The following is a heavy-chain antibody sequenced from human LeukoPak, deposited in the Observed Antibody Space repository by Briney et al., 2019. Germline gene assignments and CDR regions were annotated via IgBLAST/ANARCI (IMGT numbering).Heavy chain of an antibody. CDR2: IHTNDKT. CDR3: ATRIAAGGLFFFDY. CDR1: GFIVNGKY. Sequence: GGSLRLSCAASGFIVNGKYMSWVRQAPGKGLEWVSGIHTNDKTYYADSVKGRFTISRDNSKNTLFLQMNTLRAEDTAVYYCATRIAAGGLFFFDYWGQGTPVTVSS. V-gene: IGHV3-53*01. J-gene: IGHJ4*02. D-gene: IGHD6-13*01.